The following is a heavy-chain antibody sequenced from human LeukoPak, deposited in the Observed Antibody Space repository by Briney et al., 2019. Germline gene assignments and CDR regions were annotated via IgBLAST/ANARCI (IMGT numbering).Heavy chain of an antibody. CDR1: GGSISSYY. D-gene: IGHD3-9*01. J-gene: IGHJ4*02. CDR3: ARGYYDILTGYYHQYYFDY. Sequence: SETLSLTCTVSGGSISSYYWSWIRQPPGKGLEWIGYIYYSGSTNYNPPLKSRVTISVDTSKNQFSLKLSSVTAADTAVYYCARGYYDILTGYYHQYYFDYWGQGTLVTVSS. V-gene: IGHV4-59*01. CDR2: IYYSGST.